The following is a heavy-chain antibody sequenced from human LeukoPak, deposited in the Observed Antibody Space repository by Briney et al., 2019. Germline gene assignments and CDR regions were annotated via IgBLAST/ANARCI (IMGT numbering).Heavy chain of an antibody. D-gene: IGHD3-22*01. CDR3: ARDRGYYDSSGYYYTPPGFDY. CDR1: GFSFSTYA. J-gene: IGHJ4*02. V-gene: IGHV3-48*04. Sequence: GGSLRLSCAASGFSFSTYAMSWVRQAPGKGLEWVSYISSSSSTIYYADSVKGRFTISRDNAKNSLYLQMNSLRAEDTAVYYCARDRGYYDSSGYYYTPPGFDYWGQGTLVTVSS. CDR2: ISSSSSTI.